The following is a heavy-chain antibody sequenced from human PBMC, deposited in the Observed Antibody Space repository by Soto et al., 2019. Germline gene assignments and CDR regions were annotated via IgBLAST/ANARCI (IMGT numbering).Heavy chain of an antibody. V-gene: IGHV4-31*03. J-gene: IGHJ5*02. CDR2: IYYSGST. CDR1: GGSISSGGYY. Sequence: PSETLSLTCTVSGGSISSGGYYRSWIRQHPGKGLEWIGYIYYSGSTYYNPSLKSRVTISVDTSKNQFSLKLSSVTAADTAVYYCARGSQGAIPEYRGPWFDPWGQGTLVTVSS. CDR3: ARGSQGAIPEYRGPWFDP. D-gene: IGHD2-21*01.